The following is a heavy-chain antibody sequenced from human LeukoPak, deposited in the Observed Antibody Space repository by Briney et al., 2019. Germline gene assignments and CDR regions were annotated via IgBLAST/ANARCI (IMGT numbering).Heavy chain of an antibody. CDR1: GFTFSSYG. D-gene: IGHD6-6*01. CDR3: ARIGYSSSSWDY. Sequence: GGSLRLSCAASGFTFSSYGMHWVRQAPGKGLEWLANLKEDGTTTYYVDSVKGLFTISRDNAKNSVYLQMNSLRVEDTAVYYCARIGYSSSSWDYWGRGTLVTVSS. J-gene: IGHJ4*02. CDR2: LKEDGTTT. V-gene: IGHV3-7*01.